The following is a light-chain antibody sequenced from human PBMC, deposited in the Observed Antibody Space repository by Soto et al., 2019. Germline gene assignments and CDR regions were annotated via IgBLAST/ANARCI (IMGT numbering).Light chain of an antibody. CDR3: MQALQTPRT. V-gene: IGKV2-28*01. Sequence: DIVMTQSQLSLPVTPGEPASISCRSSQSLLHSNGYNYLDWYLQKPGQSAQRLIYLGSNRASGVPDRFSGRGSGTDFTLQISSVEAEDVGVYYCMQALQTPRTFGQGTKLEIK. CDR2: LGS. CDR1: QSLLHSNGYNY. J-gene: IGKJ2*01.